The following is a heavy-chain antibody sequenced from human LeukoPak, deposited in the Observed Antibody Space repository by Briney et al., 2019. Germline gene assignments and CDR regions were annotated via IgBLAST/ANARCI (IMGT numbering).Heavy chain of an antibody. CDR3: ARDSPALATSFDY. CDR2: INWNSVHI. CDR1: GFNFNDFD. J-gene: IGHJ4*02. D-gene: IGHD5-12*01. V-gene: IGHV3-20*01. Sequence: RAGGSLRLSCVASGFNFNDFDINWVRQVPGKGLEWVSGINWNSVHIGYADSVKGRFTISRDNAKNSLYLQMNSLRAEDTAVYDCARDSPALATSFDYWGQGTLVTVSS.